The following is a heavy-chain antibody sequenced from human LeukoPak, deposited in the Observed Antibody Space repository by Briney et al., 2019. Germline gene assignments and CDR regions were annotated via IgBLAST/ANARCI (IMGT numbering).Heavy chain of an antibody. CDR3: ARVLGYSSNSYVGRYFNF. J-gene: IGHJ4*02. Sequence: PSETLSLTCAVYGGSFSGYYWSWIRQSPGKGLVWIGEINHSGSTNYNPSLKSRVTISVDTSKNQFSLRLSSVTAADTAVYYCARVLGYSSNSYVGRYFNFWSQATLVTVCS. CDR2: INHSGST. V-gene: IGHV4-34*01. CDR1: GGSFSGYY. D-gene: IGHD6-13*01.